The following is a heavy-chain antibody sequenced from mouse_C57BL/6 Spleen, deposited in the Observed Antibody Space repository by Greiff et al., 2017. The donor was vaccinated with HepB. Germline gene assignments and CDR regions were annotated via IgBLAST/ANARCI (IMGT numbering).Heavy chain of an antibody. J-gene: IGHJ2*01. V-gene: IGHV1-80*01. D-gene: IGHD1-1*01. CDR3: ARSNYGSPDYFDY. Sequence: VQLQQSGAELVKPGASVKISCKASGYAFSSYWMNWVKQRPGKGLEWIGQIYPGDGDTNYNGKFKGKATLTADKSSSTAYMQLSSLTSEDSAVYFCARSNYGSPDYFDYWGQGTTLTVSS. CDR2: IYPGDGDT. CDR1: GYAFSSYW.